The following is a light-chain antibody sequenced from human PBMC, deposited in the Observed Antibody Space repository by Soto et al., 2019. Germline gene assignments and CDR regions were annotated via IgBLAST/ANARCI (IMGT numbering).Light chain of an antibody. CDR2: DDN. J-gene: IGLJ1*01. V-gene: IGLV1-51*01. Sequence: QSVLTQPPSVSVAPGQKVTISCSGSSSNIGCNSVSWYQQLPGTAPKLLIYDDNKRPSGIPDRFSGSQSGTPATLGINRFQTGDAADYYCGSWDSSLGAQVFGHGTKGTVL. CDR3: GSWDSSLGAQV. CDR1: SSNIGCNS.